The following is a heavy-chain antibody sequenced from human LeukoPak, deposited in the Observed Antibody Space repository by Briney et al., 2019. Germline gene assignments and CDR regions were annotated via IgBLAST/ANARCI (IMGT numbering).Heavy chain of an antibody. CDR2: ISGTGGST. J-gene: IGHJ6*02. Sequence: GGSLRLSCAASGFTFSNYAMSWVRQAPGKGLEWVTGISGTGGSTHYADSVRGRFTISRDNAKKTLYLQLNSLRPEDTAVYYCARCIVVIPVVRGGGYYGMDVWGQGTTVTVSS. D-gene: IGHD2-2*01. CDR3: ARCIVVIPVVRGGGYYGMDV. CDR1: GFTFSNYA. V-gene: IGHV3-23*01.